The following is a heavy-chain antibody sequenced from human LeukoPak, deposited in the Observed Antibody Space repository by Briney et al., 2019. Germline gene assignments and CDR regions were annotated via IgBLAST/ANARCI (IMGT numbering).Heavy chain of an antibody. CDR1: GFTFSSYA. CDR3: ARSSSGWYNFDY. J-gene: IGHJ4*02. D-gene: IGHD6-19*01. Sequence: GGSLRLSCAASGFTFSSYAMSWVRQAPGKGLEWVSTISGSGGTTYYADSVKGRFPISRDNSKNTLYLQMNSLRAEDTALHYCARSSSGWYNFDYWGQGTRVTVSS. V-gene: IGHV3-23*01. CDR2: ISGSGGTT.